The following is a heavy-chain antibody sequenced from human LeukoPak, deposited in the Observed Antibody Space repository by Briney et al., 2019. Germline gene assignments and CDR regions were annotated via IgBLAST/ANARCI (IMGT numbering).Heavy chain of an antibody. CDR1: GGSISSHY. J-gene: IGHJ4*02. V-gene: IGHV4-59*11. Sequence: PSETLSLTCTVPGGSISSHYWSWIRQPPGKGLERIGYMYDSVRTKDNPSLKSRVTLSADTSKNQFSLRLSSVTAADTAVYYCATIKRGNIYGYFDFWGQGILVTVSS. CDR2: MYDSVRT. D-gene: IGHD5-18*01. CDR3: ATIKRGNIYGYFDF.